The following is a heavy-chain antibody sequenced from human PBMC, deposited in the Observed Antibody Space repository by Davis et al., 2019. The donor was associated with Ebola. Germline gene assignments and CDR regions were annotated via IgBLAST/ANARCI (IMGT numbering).Heavy chain of an antibody. D-gene: IGHD3-9*01. CDR3: ARIYDILTGYHPPYYYYGMDV. CDR2: INHSGST. Sequence: SQTLSLTCAVYGGSFSGYYWSWIRQPPGKGLEWIGEINHSGSTNYNPSLKSRVTISVDTFKNQFSLKMSSVTAADTAVYYCARIYDILTGYHPPYYYYGMDVWGQGTTVTVSS. J-gene: IGHJ6*02. CDR1: GGSFSGYY. V-gene: IGHV4-34*01.